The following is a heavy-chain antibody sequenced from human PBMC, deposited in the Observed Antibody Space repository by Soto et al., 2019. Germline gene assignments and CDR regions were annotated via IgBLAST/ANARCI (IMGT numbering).Heavy chain of an antibody. CDR2: IYYSGST. CDR1: GGSLSSYY. Sequence: SETLSLTCVVSGGSLSSYYWSWIRQPPGKGLEWIGYIYYSGSTNYNPSLKSRVTISVDTSKNHFSVKLSSVTAADTAVYYCARLTLIRYFDWLLLRHYYYYYGMDVWGQGTTVTVSS. D-gene: IGHD3-9*01. V-gene: IGHV4-59*08. CDR3: ARLTLIRYFDWLLLRHYYYYYGMDV. J-gene: IGHJ6*02.